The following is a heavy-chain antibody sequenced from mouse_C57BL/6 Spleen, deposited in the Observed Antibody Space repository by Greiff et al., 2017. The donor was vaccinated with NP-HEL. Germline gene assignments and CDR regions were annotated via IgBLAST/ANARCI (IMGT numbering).Heavy chain of an antibody. D-gene: IGHD2-2*01. J-gene: IGHJ4*01. V-gene: IGHV1-53*01. CDR3: ARSGNGYPLSYAMDY. CDR2: INPSNGGT. Sequence: VKLQESGTELVKPGASVKLSCKASGYTFTSYWMHWVKQRPGQGLEWIGNINPSNGGTNYNEKFKSKATLTVDKSSSTAYMQLSSLTSEDSAVYYCARSGNGYPLSYAMDYWGQGTSVTVSS. CDR1: GYTFTSYW.